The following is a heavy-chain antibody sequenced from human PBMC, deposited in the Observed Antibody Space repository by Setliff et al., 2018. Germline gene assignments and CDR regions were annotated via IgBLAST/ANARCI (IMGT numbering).Heavy chain of an antibody. CDR3: AREGVVPAAMWY. V-gene: IGHV4-61*09. D-gene: IGHD2-2*01. J-gene: IGHJ4*02. CDR1: GGSISSGSHY. CDR2: IYTSGST. Sequence: SETLSLTCTVSGGSISSGSHYWSWIRQPAGKGLEWIGHIYTSGSTNYNPSLKSRVTISVDTSKNQFSLKLSSVTAADTAVYYCAREGVVPAAMWYWGQGTLVTVS.